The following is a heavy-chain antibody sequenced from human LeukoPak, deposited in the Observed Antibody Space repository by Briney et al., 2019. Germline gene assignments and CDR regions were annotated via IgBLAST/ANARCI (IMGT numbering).Heavy chain of an antibody. CDR1: GFIFNWYW. J-gene: IGHJ3*02. CDR2: IEQEGRGK. Sequence: GGSLRLSCTAPGFIFNWYWMNWVRQAPGKGLEWVANIEQEGRGKIYVDSVKGRFTMSSDNARNSVFLQMDNLRAEDTAVSLCARADRSYESSGRDAFDIWGQGTMVTVSS. CDR3: ARADRSYESSGRDAFDI. D-gene: IGHD3-22*01. V-gene: IGHV3-7*01.